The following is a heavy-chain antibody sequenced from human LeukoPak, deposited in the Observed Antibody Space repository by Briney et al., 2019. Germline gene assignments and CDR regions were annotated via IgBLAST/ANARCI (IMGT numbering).Heavy chain of an antibody. CDR1: GYSISSGYY. J-gene: IGHJ3*02. D-gene: IGHD1-1*01. V-gene: IGHV4-38-2*02. CDR2: IYHSGST. Sequence: SETLSLTCTVSGYSISSGYYWGWIRQPPGKGLEWIGSIYHSGSTYYNPSLKSRVTISVDTSKNQFSLKLSSVTAADTAVYYCARTTLGRNAFDIWGQGTMITVSS. CDR3: ARTTLGRNAFDI.